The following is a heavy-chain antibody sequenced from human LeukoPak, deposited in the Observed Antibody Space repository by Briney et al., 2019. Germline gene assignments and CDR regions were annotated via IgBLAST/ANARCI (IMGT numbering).Heavy chain of an antibody. CDR3: ASSNYHFRRTYYFDY. Sequence: QPGGSLRLSCAASGFTFSSYSMNWVRQAPGKGLEWVSYISSSSSTIYYADSVKGRFTISRDNAKNSLYLQMNSLRAEDTAVYYCASSNYHFRRTYYFDYWGQGTLVTVSS. D-gene: IGHD4-11*01. J-gene: IGHJ4*02. V-gene: IGHV3-48*01. CDR2: ISSSSSTI. CDR1: GFTFSSYS.